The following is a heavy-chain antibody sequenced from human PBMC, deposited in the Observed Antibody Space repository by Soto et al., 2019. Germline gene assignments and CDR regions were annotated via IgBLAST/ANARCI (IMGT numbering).Heavy chain of an antibody. D-gene: IGHD6-19*01. CDR1: GYTFTSYG. V-gene: IGHV1-3*01. J-gene: IGHJ4*02. Sequence: SVKVSCKASGYTFTSYGISWVRQAPGQRLEWMGWINADNGNTKYSQKFQGRVTITRDTSASTAYMELSSLRSEDTAVYYCASGRFGGWYVRYFDYWGQGTLVTVSS. CDR3: ASGRFGGWYVRYFDY. CDR2: INADNGNT.